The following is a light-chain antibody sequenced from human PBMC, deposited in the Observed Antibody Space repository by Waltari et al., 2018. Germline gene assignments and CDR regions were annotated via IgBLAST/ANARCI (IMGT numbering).Light chain of an antibody. CDR2: EVS. CDR3: SSYAGSNNWV. J-gene: IGLJ3*02. CDR1: SSDVGCYNY. V-gene: IGLV2-8*01. Sequence: QPALTQPPSASGSPGQSSPISCTGTSSDVGCYNYFSWYQQHPGKAPKFLIYEVSKRPSGVPDRFSGSKSGNAASLTVAGLQAEDEADYYCSSYAGSNNWVFGGGTKLTVL.